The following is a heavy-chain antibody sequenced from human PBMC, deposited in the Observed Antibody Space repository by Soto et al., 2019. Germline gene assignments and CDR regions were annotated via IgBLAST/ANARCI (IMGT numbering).Heavy chain of an antibody. CDR2: ISSNGGST. Sequence: EVQLVESGGGLVQPGGSLRLSCAASGFTFSSYAMHWVRQAPGKGLEYVSAISSNGGSTYYANYVKGRFTISRDNSKNTLYLQMGSLRAEDMAVYYCARGRGYSGYPKYYFDYWGQGTLVTVSS. V-gene: IGHV3-64*01. D-gene: IGHD5-12*01. CDR3: ARGRGYSGYPKYYFDY. J-gene: IGHJ4*02. CDR1: GFTFSSYA.